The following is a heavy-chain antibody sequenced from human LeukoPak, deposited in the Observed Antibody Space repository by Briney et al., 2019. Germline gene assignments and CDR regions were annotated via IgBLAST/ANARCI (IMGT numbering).Heavy chain of an antibody. J-gene: IGHJ5*02. D-gene: IGHD1-14*01. Sequence: SETLSLTCTVSGGSISSYYWSWIRQPAGKGLELSGRIYTSGTTNYNPPLKSRVTMSVDTSKNQFSLKLSSVTAADTAVYYCARAPTGTGGWNWFDPWGQGTLVTVSS. CDR3: ARAPTGTGGWNWFDP. CDR2: IYTSGTT. V-gene: IGHV4-4*07. CDR1: GGSISSYY.